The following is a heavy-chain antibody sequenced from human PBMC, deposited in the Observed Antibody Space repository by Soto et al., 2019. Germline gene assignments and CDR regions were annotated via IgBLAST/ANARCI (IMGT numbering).Heavy chain of an antibody. CDR1: GYSFTTYW. CDR3: ASHPDGDYSFWFVP. D-gene: IGHD4-17*01. V-gene: IGHV5-51*01. CDR2: IYPGDSDT. J-gene: IGHJ5*02. Sequence: GEALKISCKGSGYSFTTYWIGWVRQMPGKGLEWMGIIYPGDSDTRYSPSFQGQVTISADKSISTAYLQWSSLKASDTAMYYWASHPDGDYSFWFVPRGQGTLVTVSS.